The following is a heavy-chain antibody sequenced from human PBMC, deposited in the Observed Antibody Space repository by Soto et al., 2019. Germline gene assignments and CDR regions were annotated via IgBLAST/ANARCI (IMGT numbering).Heavy chain of an antibody. V-gene: IGHV3-23*01. J-gene: IGHJ4*02. D-gene: IGHD6-19*01. CDR1: GFIFSNYA. CDR3: AQADSSGWYAWDY. CDR2: ISGGGSNT. Sequence: EVQLLESGGGLVQPGGSLRLSCAASGFIFSNYAMSWVRQAPGKVLEWVSAISGGGSNTYYADSVKGRFTISRDNSKNTLYLQMKSLGADDTAVYDCAQADSSGWYAWDYWGQGTLVTVSS.